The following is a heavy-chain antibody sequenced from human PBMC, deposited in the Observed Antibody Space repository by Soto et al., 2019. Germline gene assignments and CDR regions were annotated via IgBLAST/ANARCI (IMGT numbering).Heavy chain of an antibody. CDR1: GFTFSSYN. V-gene: IGHV3-48*01. D-gene: IGHD2-2*01. CDR3: ARRLPAATGPAFDI. CDR2: ISSTSSTL. J-gene: IGHJ3*02. Sequence: PGGSLRLSCAASGFTFSSYNMNWVRQAPGKGLEWVSYISSTSSTLYYADSVKGRFTISRDNAKNSLYLQMNSLRAEDTAVYYCARRLPAATGPAFDIWGQGTMVTVS.